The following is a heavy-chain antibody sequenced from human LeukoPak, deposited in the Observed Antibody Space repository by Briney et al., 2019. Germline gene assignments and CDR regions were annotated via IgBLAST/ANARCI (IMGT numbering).Heavy chain of an antibody. CDR3: ARVATDSVGWYQFDY. CDR2: IKSGDSA. J-gene: IGHJ4*02. D-gene: IGHD6-19*01. CDR1: GFTVSSNY. V-gene: IGHV3-66*01. Sequence: GGSLRLSCAAPGFTVSSNYMGWVRQAPGKGLEWVSFIKSGDSANVEDSVKGRFTVSRDNSKNTIYLQMNSLRGEDTAVYYCARVATDSVGWYQFDYWGQGTLVTVSS.